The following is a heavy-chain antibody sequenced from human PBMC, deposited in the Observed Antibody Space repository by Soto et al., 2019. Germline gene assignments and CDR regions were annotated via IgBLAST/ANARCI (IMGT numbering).Heavy chain of an antibody. J-gene: IGHJ6*02. Sequence: SETLSLTCSVSGGSTTSYYWSWIRQPPGKGLEWIGYMSNTGGTNFNPSLKSRVTISVDRSRNQFSLKVYSVTAADTAVYYCARVKPMTMGLEGTYGMDVWGQGTTVTVSS. CDR1: GGSTTSYY. CDR3: ARVKPMTMGLEGTYGMDV. CDR2: MSNTGGT. V-gene: IGHV4-59*01. D-gene: IGHD2-8*01.